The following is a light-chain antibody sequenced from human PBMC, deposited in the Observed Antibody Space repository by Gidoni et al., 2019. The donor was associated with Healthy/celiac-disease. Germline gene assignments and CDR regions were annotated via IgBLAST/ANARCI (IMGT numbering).Light chain of an antibody. J-gene: IGKJ1*01. V-gene: IGKV1-39*01. CDR1: ESISSY. CDR2: AAS. Sequence: DIQKTQSTSSLSASVGDRVTITCRASESISSYLNWYQQKPGKAPKLLIYAASSLQSGVPSRFSGSGSGTDFTLTISSLQPEDFATYYCQQSYSTPQTFGQGTKVEIK. CDR3: QQSYSTPQT.